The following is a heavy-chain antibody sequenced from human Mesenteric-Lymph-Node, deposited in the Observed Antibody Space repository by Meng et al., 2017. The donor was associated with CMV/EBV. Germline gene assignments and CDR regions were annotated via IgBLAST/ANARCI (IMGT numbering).Heavy chain of an antibody. J-gene: IGHJ4*02. CDR3: ATDPSTVATRGYIFDS. Sequence: VRQAPGQGPEWRGRIVPIRRTVISEKKFQERVTIIANKATNTVYMELASLTSDDTALYYCATDPSTVATRGYIFDSWGQGTLVTVSS. CDR2: IVPIRRTV. V-gene: IGHV1-69*08. D-gene: IGHD5-24*01.